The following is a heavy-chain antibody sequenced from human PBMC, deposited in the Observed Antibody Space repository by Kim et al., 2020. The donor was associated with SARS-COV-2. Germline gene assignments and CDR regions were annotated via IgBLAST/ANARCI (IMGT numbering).Heavy chain of an antibody. J-gene: IGHJ4*02. CDR2: GTT. Sequence: GTTGYAPKAQGRVTMTRDTSISTAYMDLSSLRSEDSAVYYCATGSSWYRTWGQGTLVTVSS. D-gene: IGHD6-13*01. V-gene: IGHV1-8*01. CDR3: ATGSSWYRT.